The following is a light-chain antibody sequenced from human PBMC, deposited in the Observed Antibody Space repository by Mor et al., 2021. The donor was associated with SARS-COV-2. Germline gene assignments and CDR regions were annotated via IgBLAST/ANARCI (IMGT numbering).Light chain of an antibody. Sequence: GQAPTLGRYGRNNRPSGIPDRFSGSYSGSTASLTITGAQAEDEADNYCNARDRSGSQRKVFGTGTKVTVL. V-gene: IGLV3-19*01. J-gene: IGLJ1*01. CDR2: GRN. CDR3: NARDRSGSQRKV.